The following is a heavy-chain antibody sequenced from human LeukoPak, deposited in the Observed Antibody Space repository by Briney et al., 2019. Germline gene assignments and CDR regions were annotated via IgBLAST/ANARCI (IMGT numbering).Heavy chain of an antibody. J-gene: IGHJ6*02. CDR1: GYTFTSYY. CDR3: ATLGGMDV. Sequence: ASVKVSCKASGYTFTSYYFHWVRQAPGQGLEWMGMINPSGGSTSSAQKFQGRVTMTRDTSTSTVYMELSSLGSEDTAVYYCATLGGMDVWGQGTTVSVSS. D-gene: IGHD3-16*02. V-gene: IGHV1-46*01. CDR2: INPSGGST.